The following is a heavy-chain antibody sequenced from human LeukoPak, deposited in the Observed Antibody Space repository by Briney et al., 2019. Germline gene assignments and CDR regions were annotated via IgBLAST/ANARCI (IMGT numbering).Heavy chain of an antibody. CDR2: ISWNSGSI. CDR1: GFTFDDYA. Sequence: SGGSLRLSCAASGFTFDDYAMHWVRQAPGKGLEWVSGISWNSGSIGYADSVKGRFTISRDNAKNSLYLQMNSLRAEDTALYYCAKDVSVGATTPDAFDIWGQGTMVTVSS. V-gene: IGHV3-9*01. CDR3: AKDVSVGATTPDAFDI. D-gene: IGHD1-26*01. J-gene: IGHJ3*02.